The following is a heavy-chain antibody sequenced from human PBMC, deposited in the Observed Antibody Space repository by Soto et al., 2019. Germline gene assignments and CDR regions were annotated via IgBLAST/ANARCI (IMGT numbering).Heavy chain of an antibody. CDR2: INSDGSST. CDR1: GFSFSSYW. J-gene: IGHJ4*02. CDR3: ARDLNRYYFDF. Sequence: EVQLVESGGGLVQPGGSLRLSSAASGFSFSSYWMHWVRQAPGKGLVWVSRINSDGSSTNYADSVKGRFTISRDNAKNTLYLQMNSLRAEDTAVYFCARDLNRYYFDFWGQGTLVTVSS. V-gene: IGHV3-74*01.